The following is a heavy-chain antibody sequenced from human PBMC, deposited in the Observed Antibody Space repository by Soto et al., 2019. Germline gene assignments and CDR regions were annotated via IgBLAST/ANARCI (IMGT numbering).Heavy chain of an antibody. CDR1: GGTFSSYA. V-gene: IGHV1-69*01. CDR3: ARGYGANAAGSGRPRGAFDY. Sequence: QVQLVQSGAEVKKPGSSVKVSCKASGGTFSSYAISWVRQAPGQGLEWMGGIIPIFGTANYAQKFQGRVTITADESTSTAYMELSSLRSGETAVYYCARGYGANAAGSGRPRGAFDYWGQGTLVTVSS. D-gene: IGHD6-13*01. CDR2: IIPIFGTA. J-gene: IGHJ4*02.